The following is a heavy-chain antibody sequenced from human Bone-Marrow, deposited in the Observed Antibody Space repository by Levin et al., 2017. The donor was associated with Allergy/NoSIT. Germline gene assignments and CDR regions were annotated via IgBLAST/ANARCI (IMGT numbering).Heavy chain of an antibody. Sequence: GESLKISCAASGFTFSSYAMHWVRQAPGKGMEWVAVISYDGSNKYYADSVKGRFTISRDNSKNTLYLQMNSLRAEDTAVYYCARDSFRLRLGELSLSFDSWGQGTLVTVSS. CDR2: ISYDGSNK. D-gene: IGHD3-16*02. CDR1: GFTFSSYA. J-gene: IGHJ4*02. CDR3: ARDSFRLRLGELSLSFDS. V-gene: IGHV3-30*04.